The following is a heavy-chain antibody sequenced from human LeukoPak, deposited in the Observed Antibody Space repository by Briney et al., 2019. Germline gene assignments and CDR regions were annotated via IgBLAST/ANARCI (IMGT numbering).Heavy chain of an antibody. J-gene: IGHJ3*02. D-gene: IGHD3-10*01. CDR3: AKDRGVAPVVSAFDI. CDR1: GFTFSSYG. Sequence: PSGGSLRLSCAASGFTFSSYGMSWVRQAPGKGLEWVSAISGSGGSTYYADSVKGRFTISRDNSKNTLYLQMNSLRAEDTAVYYCAKDRGVAPVVSAFDIWGQGTMVTVSS. V-gene: IGHV3-23*01. CDR2: ISGSGGST.